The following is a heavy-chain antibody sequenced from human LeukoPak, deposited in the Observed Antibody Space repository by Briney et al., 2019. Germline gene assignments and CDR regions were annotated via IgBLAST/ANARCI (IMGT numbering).Heavy chain of an antibody. CDR1: GGSISSSSHY. V-gene: IGHV4-39*01. CDR3: ARHWAYCSGGTCYSFDD. CDR2: IYYSGST. J-gene: IGHJ4*02. Sequence: SETLSLTCIVSGGSISSSSHYWGWIRQPPGKGLEWIGSIYYSGSTYYSPSLKSRVTISVDTPKNQFSLKLRSMTAADTAVYHCARHWAYCSGGTCYSFDDWGQGTLVTVSS. D-gene: IGHD2-15*01.